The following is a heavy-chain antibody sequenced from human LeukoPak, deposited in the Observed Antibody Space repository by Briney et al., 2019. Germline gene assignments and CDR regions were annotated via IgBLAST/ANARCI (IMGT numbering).Heavy chain of an antibody. CDR1: GYTFTGYY. Sequence: ASVKVSCKASGYTFTGYYMHWVRQAPGQGLEWMGWINPNSGGTKYAQKFQGRVTMTRDTSISIAYMEVNRLTSDDSAVFYCARDYDSWGQGTLVTVSS. J-gene: IGHJ5*01. CDR3: ARDYDS. V-gene: IGHV1-2*02. CDR2: INPNSGGT.